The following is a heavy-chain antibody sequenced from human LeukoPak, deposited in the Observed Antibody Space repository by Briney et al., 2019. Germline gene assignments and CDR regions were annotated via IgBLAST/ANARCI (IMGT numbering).Heavy chain of an antibody. CDR2: IIPIFGTA. CDR3: ARGYGDYVSFYYYYYMDV. Sequence: GSSVKVSCKASGGTFSSDAISWVRQAPGQGLEWMGGIIPIFGTANYAQKFQGRVTITADESTSTAYMELSSLRSEDTAVYYCARGYGDYVSFYYYYYMDVWGKGTTVTVSS. V-gene: IGHV1-69*01. J-gene: IGHJ6*03. CDR1: GGTFSSDA. D-gene: IGHD4-17*01.